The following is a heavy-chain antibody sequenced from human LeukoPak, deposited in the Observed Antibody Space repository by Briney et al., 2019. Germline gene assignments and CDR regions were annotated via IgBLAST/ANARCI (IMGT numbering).Heavy chain of an antibody. CDR2: IYPGDSDT. V-gene: IGHV5-51*01. CDR3: TRHSEGGPPYGMDV. D-gene: IGHD2-15*01. CDR1: GYSFTSYC. Sequence: GQSLKISCIGSGYSFTSYCIGWVRQIPGKGLEWMGIIYPGDSDTRYSPSFQGQVTIPAAKTIRTAHLQCNSLNASDTARYYRTRHSEGGPPYGMDVWGQGTTVTVSS. J-gene: IGHJ6*01.